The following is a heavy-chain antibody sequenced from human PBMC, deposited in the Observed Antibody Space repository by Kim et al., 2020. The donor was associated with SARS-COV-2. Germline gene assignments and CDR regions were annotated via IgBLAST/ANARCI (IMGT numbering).Heavy chain of an antibody. D-gene: IGHD5-12*01. J-gene: IGHJ3*02. Sequence: TNYSPALKSRVTISVDTSKSQFSLKLSSVTAADTAVYYCARGWLRDAFDIWGQGTMVTVSS. V-gene: IGHV4-34*01. CDR3: ARGWLRDAFDI. CDR2: T.